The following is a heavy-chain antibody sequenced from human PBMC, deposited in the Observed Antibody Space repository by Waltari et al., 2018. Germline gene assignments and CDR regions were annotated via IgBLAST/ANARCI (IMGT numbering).Heavy chain of an antibody. D-gene: IGHD2-15*01. V-gene: IGHV3-30-3*01. CDR2: VSYDGSNK. Sequence: QVQLVESGGGVVQPGKSLRLSCAASGFTFRSYAMHWVRQAPGKGLEWVAVVSYDGSNKYYADSVKGRFTISRDNSKNALYVQMNSLRIEDTAIYYCARDWDVVVVGPEFGYWGQGTLVTVSS. CDR3: ARDWDVVVVGPEFGY. CDR1: GFTFRSYA. J-gene: IGHJ4*02.